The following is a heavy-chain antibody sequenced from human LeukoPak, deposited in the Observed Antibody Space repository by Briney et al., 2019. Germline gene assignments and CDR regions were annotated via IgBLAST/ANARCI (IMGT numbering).Heavy chain of an antibody. J-gene: IGHJ4*02. CDR2: LYHSGRT. CDR3: GGVLRCVDGLAAFHH. V-gene: IGHV4-38-2*01. CDR1: GYSISSGYY. D-gene: IGHD3-3*01. Sequence: SETLSLTCAVAGYSISSGYYWGWIRQPPGKGLGGIGSLYHSGRTYYNPSLKSRVSISVDPSTNQSSLRLSSVIAAEPSVYECGGVLRCVDGLAAFHHWAEGTLVTVSS.